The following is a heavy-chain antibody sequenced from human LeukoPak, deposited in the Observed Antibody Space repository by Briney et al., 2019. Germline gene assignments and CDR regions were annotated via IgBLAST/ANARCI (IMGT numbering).Heavy chain of an antibody. CDR2: LSHSGTS. D-gene: IGHD3-3*01. CDR1: GYSISSGYY. J-gene: IGHJ4*02. V-gene: IGHV4-38-2*01. CDR3: ARVPLRFSEPFDY. Sequence: SETLSLTCAVSGYSISSGYYWGWIRQPPGKGLEWIGSLSHSGTSYYNPSLKSRVTISADTSKSQFSLKLGSVTAADTAVYYCARVPLRFSEPFDYWGQGALGTVSS.